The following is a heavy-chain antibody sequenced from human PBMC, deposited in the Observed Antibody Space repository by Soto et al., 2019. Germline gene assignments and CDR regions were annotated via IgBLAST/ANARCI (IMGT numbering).Heavy chain of an antibody. Sequence: PGGSLRLSCAASGFTFSSYAMHWARQAPGKALEWVVVISYDGSNKYYADSVKGRFSISRDNSKNTLFLQMNNLRVEDTAVYFCARLGSYGSESYRFRHSRFDPWGQGTRVTVSS. J-gene: IGHJ5*02. D-gene: IGHD3-10*01. V-gene: IGHV3-30-3*01. CDR1: GFTFSSYA. CDR3: ARLGSYGSESYRFRHSRFDP. CDR2: ISYDGSNK.